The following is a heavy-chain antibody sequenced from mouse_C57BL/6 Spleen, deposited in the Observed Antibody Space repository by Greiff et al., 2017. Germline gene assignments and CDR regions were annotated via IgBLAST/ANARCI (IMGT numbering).Heavy chain of an antibody. Sequence: QVHVKQPGAELVKPGASVKMSCKASGYTFTSYWITWVKQRPGQGLEWIGDIYPGSGSTNYNEKFKSKATLTVDTSSSTAYMQLSSLTSEDSAVYYCARLELGYYYAMDYWGQGTSVTVSS. CDR3: ARLELGYYYAMDY. J-gene: IGHJ4*01. CDR2: IYPGSGST. V-gene: IGHV1-55*01. D-gene: IGHD4-1*01. CDR1: GYTFTSYW.